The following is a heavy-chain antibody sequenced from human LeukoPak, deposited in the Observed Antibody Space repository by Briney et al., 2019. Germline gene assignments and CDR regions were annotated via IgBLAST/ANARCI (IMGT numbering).Heavy chain of an antibody. CDR3: AKAPHLTDYFDSYMDV. CDR2: IIPIFGTA. Sequence: SVKVSCKASGGTFSSYAISWVRQAPGQGLEWMGGIIPIFGTANYAQKFQGRVTITADESTSTAYMELNSLRAEDTAVYYCAKAPHLTDYFDSYMDVWGKGTTVTISS. V-gene: IGHV1-69*01. D-gene: IGHD3-9*01. CDR1: GGTFSSYA. J-gene: IGHJ6*03.